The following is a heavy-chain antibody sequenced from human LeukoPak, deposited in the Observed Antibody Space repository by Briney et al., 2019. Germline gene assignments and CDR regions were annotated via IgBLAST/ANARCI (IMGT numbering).Heavy chain of an antibody. V-gene: IGHV3-9*01. CDR3: AKPTGYGSGSYYRPDAFDI. CDR1: GFTFDDYA. D-gene: IGHD3-10*01. Sequence: PGRSLRLSCAASGFTFDDYAMQWVRQAPGKGLEWVSGISWNSGSIGYADSVKGRFTISRDNAKNSLYLQMNSLRAEDTALYYCAKPTGYGSGSYYRPDAFDIWGQGTMVTVSS. J-gene: IGHJ3*02. CDR2: ISWNSGSI.